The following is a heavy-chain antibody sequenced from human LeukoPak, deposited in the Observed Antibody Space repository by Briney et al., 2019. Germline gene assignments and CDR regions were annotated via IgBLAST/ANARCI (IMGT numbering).Heavy chain of an antibody. J-gene: IGHJ3*02. Sequence: GGSLRLSCAASGFTFSSYEMNWVRQAPGKGLEWVSYISSSGSTIYYADSVKGRFTISRDNAKNSLYLQMNSLRAEDTAVYYCARDPLSLVGATADAFDIWGQGTMVTVSS. V-gene: IGHV3-48*03. CDR3: ARDPLSLVGATADAFDI. CDR2: ISSSGSTI. D-gene: IGHD1-26*01. CDR1: GFTFSSYE.